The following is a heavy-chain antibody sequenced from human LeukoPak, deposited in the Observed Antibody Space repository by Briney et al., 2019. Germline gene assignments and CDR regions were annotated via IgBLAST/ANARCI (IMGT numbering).Heavy chain of an antibody. CDR1: GFNFVDYS. D-gene: IGHD4-17*01. CDR2: IGISSGNT. J-gene: IGHJ6*02. CDR3: AKHRVYGDYVYYYYGMDA. V-gene: IGHV3-48*01. Sequence: GGSLRLSCAASGFNFVDYSMNWVRQAPGKGLERISYIGISSGNTKYADSVKGRFTISRDNSKNTLYLQMNSLRGEDTALYHCAKHRVYGDYVYYYYGMDAWGQGTTVTVSS.